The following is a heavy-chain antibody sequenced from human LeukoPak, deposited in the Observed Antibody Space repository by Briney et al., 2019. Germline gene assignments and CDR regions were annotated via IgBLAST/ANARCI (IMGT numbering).Heavy chain of an antibody. CDR1: GYSISSGYY. CDR3: ARRLDFWSGYSFDY. CDR2: IYHSGST. V-gene: IGHV4-38-2*02. D-gene: IGHD3-3*01. Sequence: SETLSLTCTVSGYSISSGYYWGWIRQPPGKGLEWVGSIYHSGSTNYNPSLKSRVTISVDTSKNQFSLKLSSVTAADTAVYYCARRLDFWSGYSFDYWGQGTLVTVSS. J-gene: IGHJ4*02.